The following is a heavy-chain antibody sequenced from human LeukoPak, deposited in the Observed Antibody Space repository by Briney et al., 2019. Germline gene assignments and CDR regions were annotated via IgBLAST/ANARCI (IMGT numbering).Heavy chain of an antibody. CDR2: ISSSSSYM. CDR3: ARDPIAVPGPRGGAFDI. Sequence: PGGSLRLSCAASGFTFSSYSMNWVRQAPGKGLEWVSAISSSSSYMYYADSVKGRFTISRNNAKNSLYLQMNSLRAEDTAIYYCARDPIAVPGPRGGAFDIWGQGTMVTVS. CDR1: GFTFSSYS. V-gene: IGHV3-21*01. D-gene: IGHD6-19*01. J-gene: IGHJ3*02.